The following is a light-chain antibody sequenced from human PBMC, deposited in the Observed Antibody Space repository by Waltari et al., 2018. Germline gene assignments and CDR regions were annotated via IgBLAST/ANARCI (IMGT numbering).Light chain of an antibody. CDR2: DVT. V-gene: IGLV2-11*01. CDR1: SSDVGGYNY. CDR3: CSYAGTYTFLV. Sequence: QSALTQPRSVSGSPGQSVTISCTGTSSDVGGYNYVSWYQQHPGKAPKLFIYDVTKRPSGVPDRFSGSKSGNPAYLTISGLQAEDEADYYCCSYAGTYTFLVFGGGTKLTVL. J-gene: IGLJ2*01.